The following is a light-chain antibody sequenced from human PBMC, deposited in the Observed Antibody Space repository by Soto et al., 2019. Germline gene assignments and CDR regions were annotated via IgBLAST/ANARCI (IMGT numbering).Light chain of an antibody. Sequence: EIVLTQSPGTLSLSPGERATLSCRASQSVSSSYLAWYQQKPGQAPRLLIYGASGRATGIPDRFSGSGSGTDFTLTISRLEPEDFAVYYCQQDGSSRGFTFGPGTTFAIK. J-gene: IGKJ3*01. V-gene: IGKV3-20*01. CDR1: QSVSSSY. CDR2: GAS. CDR3: QQDGSSRGFT.